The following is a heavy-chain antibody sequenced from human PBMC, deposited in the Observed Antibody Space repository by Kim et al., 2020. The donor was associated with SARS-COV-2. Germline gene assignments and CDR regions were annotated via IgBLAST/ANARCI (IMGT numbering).Heavy chain of an antibody. V-gene: IGHV3-30*18. Sequence: GGSLRLSCAASGFTFSSYGMHWVRQAPGKGLEWVAVISYDGSNKYYADSVKGRFTISRDNSKNTLYLQMNSLRAEDTAVYYCAKGTYDFWSGYYTNYYGMVVWGQGTTVTVSS. CDR1: GFTFSSYG. J-gene: IGHJ6*02. CDR3: AKGTYDFWSGYYTNYYGMVV. D-gene: IGHD3-3*01. CDR2: ISYDGSNK.